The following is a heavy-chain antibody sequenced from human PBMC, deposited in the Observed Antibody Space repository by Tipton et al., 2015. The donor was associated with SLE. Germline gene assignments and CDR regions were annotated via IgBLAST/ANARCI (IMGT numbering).Heavy chain of an antibody. CDR1: GGSIGNYY. J-gene: IGHJ3*02. CDR2: IYYSGST. V-gene: IGHV4-59*01. D-gene: IGHD4-23*01. Sequence: GLVKPSETLSLTCTVSGGSIGNYYWNWIRQPPGKGLEWIGYIYYSGSTNYNPSLKSRVTISVDTSKNQFSLKLSSVTAADTAVYYCARDLGGYGGSLDAFDIWGQGTMVTVSS. CDR3: ARDLGGYGGSLDAFDI.